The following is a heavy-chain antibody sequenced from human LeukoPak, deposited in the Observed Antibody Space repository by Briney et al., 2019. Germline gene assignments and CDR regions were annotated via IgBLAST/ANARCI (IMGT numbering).Heavy chain of an antibody. Sequence: GGSLRLSCSASGFTFSTYVMNWFRQAPGKGLEWVSTISVGAEYIFYADSVKGRFTISRDDSNNALYLQMHSLRAEDTALYYCASGPPFLKYFEYWGQGTLVTVSS. J-gene: IGHJ4*02. CDR2: ISVGAEYI. D-gene: IGHD3-3*01. CDR3: ASGPPFLKYFEY. CDR1: GFTFSTYV. V-gene: IGHV3-23*01.